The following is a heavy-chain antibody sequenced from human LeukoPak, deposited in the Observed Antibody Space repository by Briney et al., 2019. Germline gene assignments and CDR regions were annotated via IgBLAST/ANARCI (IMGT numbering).Heavy chain of an antibody. CDR3: ARSGTLTGYLY. J-gene: IGHJ4*02. Sequence: SGTLSLTCSVSGGSISSYYWSWIRQPPGKGLEWIGYIYSSGNTNYNPSLKSRVTISVDTSKNQFSLQLSSVTAADTAVYYCARSGTLTGYLYWGQGTLVTVSS. CDR2: IYSSGNT. D-gene: IGHD3-9*01. CDR1: GGSISSYY. V-gene: IGHV4-59*01.